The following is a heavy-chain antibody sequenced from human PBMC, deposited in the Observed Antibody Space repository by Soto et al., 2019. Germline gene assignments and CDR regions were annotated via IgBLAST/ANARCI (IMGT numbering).Heavy chain of an antibody. V-gene: IGHV3-23*01. CDR2: ISGSGGST. CDR1: GFTFSSYA. CDR3: AKDRADRIAVADYFDY. Sequence: GGSLRLSCAASGFTFSSYAMSWVRQAPGKGLEWVSAISGSGGSTYYADSVKGRFTISRDNSKNTLYLQMNSLRAEDTAVYYFAKDRADRIAVADYFDYWGQGTLVTVSS. D-gene: IGHD6-19*01. J-gene: IGHJ4*02.